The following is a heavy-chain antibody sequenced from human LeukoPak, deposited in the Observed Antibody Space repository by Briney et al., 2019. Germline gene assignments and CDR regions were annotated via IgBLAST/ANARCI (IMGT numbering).Heavy chain of an antibody. Sequence: GGSLRPSCAASGFSVGGYWMHWVRQGPGMGLVWVSRINSDGSSISYADSVKGRFSISRDNAKNTLYLQMNSLRAEDTAVYYCTRGASGYGNFDYWGQGTLVTVSS. D-gene: IGHD5-12*01. CDR2: INSDGSSI. J-gene: IGHJ4*02. V-gene: IGHV3-74*01. CDR1: GFSVGGYW. CDR3: TRGASGYGNFDY.